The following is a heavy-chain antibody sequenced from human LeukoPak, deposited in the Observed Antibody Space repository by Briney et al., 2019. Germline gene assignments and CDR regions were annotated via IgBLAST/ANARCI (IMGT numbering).Heavy chain of an antibody. Sequence: GGSLRLSCAASGFTFSNYWMHWVRQAPGKGLVWLSRINNDGSSTRYVDSGEGRFTISRDNAQKTLYLQMNRLRVQDTAVYFCVRDRGPQVVYYYIQGLGKGTTVTVSS. CDR3: VRDRGPQVVYYYIQG. V-gene: IGHV3-74*01. CDR1: GFTFSNYW. CDR2: INNDGSST. J-gene: IGHJ6*03.